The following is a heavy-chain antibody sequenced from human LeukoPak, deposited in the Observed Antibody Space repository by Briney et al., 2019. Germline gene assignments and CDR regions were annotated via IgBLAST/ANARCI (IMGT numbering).Heavy chain of an antibody. J-gene: IGHJ4*02. CDR3: ARGCSGGSCYDY. Sequence: GGSLRLSCAASGFTSNSYSMNWVRQAPGKGLEWVSSISSRSSYIYYADSVKGRFTISRDNAKNSLYPQMNSLRVEDTAVYYRARGCSGGSCYDYWGQGTLVTVSS. V-gene: IGHV3-21*01. D-gene: IGHD2-15*01. CDR1: GFTSNSYS. CDR2: ISSRSSYI.